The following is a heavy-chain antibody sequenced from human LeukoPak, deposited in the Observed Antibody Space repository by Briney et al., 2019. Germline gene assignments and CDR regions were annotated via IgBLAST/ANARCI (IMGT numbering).Heavy chain of an antibody. CDR2: IYYSGST. CDR1: GGSISSYY. CDR3: ARRAQIAAARGGFDY. J-gene: IGHJ4*02. D-gene: IGHD6-13*01. V-gene: IGHV4-59*08. Sequence: PSETLSLTCTVSGGSISSYYWSWIRQPPGKGLEWIGYIYYSGSTNYNPSLKSRVTISVDTSKNQFSLKLSSVTAADTAVYYCARRAQIAAARGGFDYWGQGTLVTVSS.